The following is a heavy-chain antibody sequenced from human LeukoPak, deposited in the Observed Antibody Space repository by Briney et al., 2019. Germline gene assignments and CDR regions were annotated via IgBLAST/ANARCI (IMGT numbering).Heavy chain of an antibody. CDR1: GFRLSSYS. CDR2: ASLSGTI. V-gene: IGHV3-48*01. Sequence: GGSLRLSCAVSGFRLSSYSLSWVRQAPGKGLEWVSYASLSGTIHYADSVKGRFTISRDNARDSLSLQMSSLRVADTAVYFCATAPHGAIDYIDVWGRGTTVTV. J-gene: IGHJ6*03. CDR3: ATAPHGAIDYIDV. D-gene: IGHD3-16*01.